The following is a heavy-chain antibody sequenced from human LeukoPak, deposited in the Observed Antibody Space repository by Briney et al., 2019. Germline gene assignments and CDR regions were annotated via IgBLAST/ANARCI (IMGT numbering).Heavy chain of an antibody. CDR1: GGSFSGYY. CDR3: ARGRHYYDILTGTSRYNWFDP. D-gene: IGHD3-9*01. V-gene: IGHV4-34*01. J-gene: IGHJ5*02. CDR2: INHSGST. Sequence: SETLSLTCAVYGGSFSGYYWSWIRQPPGKGLEWIGEINHSGSTNYNPSLKSRVTISVDTSKHQFSLKLSSVTAADTAVYYCARGRHYYDILTGTSRYNWFDPWGQGTLVTVSS.